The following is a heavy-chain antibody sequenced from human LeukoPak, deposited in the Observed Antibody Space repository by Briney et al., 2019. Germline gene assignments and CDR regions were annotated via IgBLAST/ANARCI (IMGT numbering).Heavy chain of an antibody. V-gene: IGHV1-2*02. D-gene: IGHD5-18*01. J-gene: IGHJ4*02. Sequence: ASVKVSCKASGYTFTGYYMHWVRQAPGQGLEWMGWINPNSGGTNYAQKFQGTVTMTRDTSISTAYMELSRLRSDDTAVYYCASCGLGDGDTAMVSFDYWGQGTLVTVSS. CDR3: ASCGLGDGDTAMVSFDY. CDR2: INPNSGGT. CDR1: GYTFTGYY.